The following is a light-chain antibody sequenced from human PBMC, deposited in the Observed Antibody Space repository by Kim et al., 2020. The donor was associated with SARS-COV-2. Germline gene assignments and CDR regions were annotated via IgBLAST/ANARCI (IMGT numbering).Light chain of an antibody. J-gene: IGKJ4*01. CDR2: GAS. V-gene: IGKV3-20*01. CDR1: QTISSNY. CDR3: QQYGTSPLT. Sequence: EIVLTQSPGTLSLSPGERATLSCRASQTISSNYIAWYQQKPGQAPRLLVYGASSRATGIPDRFSVSGSGTDFTLTISRLEPEDIAVYYCQQYGTSPLTFGGGTKVDIK.